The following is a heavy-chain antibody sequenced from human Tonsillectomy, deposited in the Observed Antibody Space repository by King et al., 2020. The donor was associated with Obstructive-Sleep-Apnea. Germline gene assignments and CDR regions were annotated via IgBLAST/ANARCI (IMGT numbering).Heavy chain of an antibody. D-gene: IGHD6-25*01. J-gene: IGHJ6*02. V-gene: IGHV4-59*01. CDR3: ARHRSSDWLIGHYGMDV. CDR1: GDSISTYY. Sequence: VQLQESGPGLVKPSETLSLTCNVSGDSISTYYWYWIRQPPGKGQGWVGFISSSGDTNFNPPLTSLVTLSVDTSKSQFSLKLSSVTAADTAVYYCARHRSSDWLIGHYGMDVWGQGTTVTVSS. CDR2: ISSSGDT.